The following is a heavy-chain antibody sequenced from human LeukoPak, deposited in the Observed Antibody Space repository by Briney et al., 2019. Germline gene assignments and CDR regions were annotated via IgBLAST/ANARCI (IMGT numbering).Heavy chain of an antibody. CDR1: X. CDR3: ANEVTTWRYVMDF. Sequence: XXSXXRQAPGXGLEWVSAISGSGGSTYYADSVKGRFTISRDNSKNTLYLQMNSLRAGDTAVYYCANEVTTWRYVMDFGGQGTTVTVSS. V-gene: IGHV3-23*01. CDR2: ISGSGGST. D-gene: IGHD4-17*01. J-gene: IGHJ6*02.